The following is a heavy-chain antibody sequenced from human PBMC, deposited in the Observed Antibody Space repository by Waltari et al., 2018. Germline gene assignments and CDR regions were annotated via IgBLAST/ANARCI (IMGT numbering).Heavy chain of an antibody. CDR3: ARSPPAAISHWFDP. Sequence: QVQLVQSGAEVKKPGSSVKVSCKASGGTFSSYAISWVGQAPGQGLEWMGGIIPILGIANDAQKFQGRVTITADESTSTAYMELSSLRSEDTAVYYCARSPPAAISHWFDPWGQGTLVTVSS. CDR1: GGTFSSYA. V-gene: IGHV1-69*04. D-gene: IGHD2-2*01. CDR2: IIPILGIA. J-gene: IGHJ5*02.